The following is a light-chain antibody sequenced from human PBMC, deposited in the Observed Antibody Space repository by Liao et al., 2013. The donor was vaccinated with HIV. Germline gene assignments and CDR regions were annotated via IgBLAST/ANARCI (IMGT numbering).Light chain of an antibody. CDR3: QAWDSSTGGV. CDR2: ENY. J-gene: IGLJ3*02. Sequence: SQDLTQPSSVSVSPGQTASITCAGDKVQQTNVCWYQLKPGQSPEVVMYENYKRPSGIPERFSGSKSGNTATLTIRGAQAMDEADYYCQAWDSSTGGVFGGGAKLIVL. CDR1: KVQQTN. V-gene: IGLV3-1*01.